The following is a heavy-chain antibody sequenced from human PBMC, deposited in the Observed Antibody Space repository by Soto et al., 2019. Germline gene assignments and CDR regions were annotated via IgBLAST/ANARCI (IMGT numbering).Heavy chain of an antibody. J-gene: IGHJ4*02. Sequence: EVQLVESGGGLVKPGGSLRLSCAASGFTFSNAWMNWVRQAPGKGLEWVGRIKSKTDGGTTDYAAPVKGRFTISRDDSKNTLYLQMNSLKTEDTAVYYCTTDPYGDYAENFDYWGQGTLVTVSS. CDR2: IKSKTDGGTT. CDR1: GFTFSNAW. V-gene: IGHV3-15*07. D-gene: IGHD4-17*01. CDR3: TTDPYGDYAENFDY.